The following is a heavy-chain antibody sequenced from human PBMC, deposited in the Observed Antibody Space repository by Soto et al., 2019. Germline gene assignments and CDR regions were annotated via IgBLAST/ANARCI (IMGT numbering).Heavy chain of an antibody. D-gene: IGHD2-15*01. CDR3: AKDRSSGGSCSDY. CDR2: ISGGGGST. J-gene: IGHJ4*02. V-gene: IGHV3-23*01. CDR1: GFTFSSHA. Sequence: GESLKISCAASGFTFSSHAMSWVRQAPGKGLEWVSSISGGGGSTYYADSVKGRFTISRDNSKNTLYLQMNSLRAEDTAVYYCAKDRSSGGSCSDYWGQGTLVTVSS.